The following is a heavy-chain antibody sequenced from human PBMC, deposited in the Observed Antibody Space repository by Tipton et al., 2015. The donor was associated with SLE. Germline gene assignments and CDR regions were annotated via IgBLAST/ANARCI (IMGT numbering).Heavy chain of an antibody. CDR3: ARGLRESSWSNDAFDI. Sequence: TLSLTCAVYGGSFSGYYWSWIRPPPGKGLEWIGEINHSGSTNYNPSLKSRVTISVDTSKNQFSLKLSSVTAADTAVYYCARGLRESSWSNDAFDIWGQGTMVTVSS. J-gene: IGHJ3*02. CDR2: INHSGST. D-gene: IGHD6-13*01. CDR1: GGSFSGYY. V-gene: IGHV4-34*01.